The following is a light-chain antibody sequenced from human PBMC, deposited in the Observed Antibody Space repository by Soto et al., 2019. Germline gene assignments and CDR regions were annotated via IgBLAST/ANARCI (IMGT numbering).Light chain of an antibody. CDR2: SAS. CDR1: QNISTH. J-gene: IGKJ4*01. Sequence: DVQMTQSPSTLSSSVGDRVTLTCRASQNISTHLAWYQQKPGQAPNLLIYSASSLASGIPSRFSGSGSGTEFTLTTSDLELYDVQTRYCWPWETHFGGGTKVEIK. CDR3: WPWETH. V-gene: IGKV1-5*03.